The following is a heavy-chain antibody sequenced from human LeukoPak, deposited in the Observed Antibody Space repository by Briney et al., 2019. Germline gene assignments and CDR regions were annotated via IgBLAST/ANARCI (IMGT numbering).Heavy chain of an antibody. CDR2: INTNTGNP. CDR1: GYTFTTYP. V-gene: IGHV7-4-1*02. J-gene: IGHJ4*02. D-gene: IGHD3-10*01. CDR3: ARVWIGRGGDIDY. Sequence: GASVKVSCKASGYTFTTYPINWVRQAPGQGLEWMGWINTNTGNPTYAQGFTGRFVFSLDTSVSTAYLQISSLKAEDTAVYYCARVWIGRGGDIDYWGQGTLVTVSS.